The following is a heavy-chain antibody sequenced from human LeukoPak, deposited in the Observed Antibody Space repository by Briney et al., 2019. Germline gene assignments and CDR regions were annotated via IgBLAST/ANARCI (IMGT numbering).Heavy chain of an antibody. V-gene: IGHV4-59*01. Sequence: SETLSLTCTVSGGSISSYYWSWIRQPPGKGLEWIGYIYYSGSTNYNPSLKSRVTISVDTSKNKFSLKLSSVTAADTAVYYCARTPVSTVTTPDNLGYWGQGTLVTVSS. CDR3: ARTPVSTVTTPDNLGY. J-gene: IGHJ4*02. CDR2: IYYSGST. CDR1: GGSISSYY. D-gene: IGHD4-11*01.